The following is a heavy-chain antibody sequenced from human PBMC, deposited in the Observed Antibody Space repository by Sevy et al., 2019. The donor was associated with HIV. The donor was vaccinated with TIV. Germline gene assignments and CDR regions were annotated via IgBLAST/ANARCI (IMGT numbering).Heavy chain of an antibody. CDR2: IRHGGSDK. D-gene: IGHD5-12*01. Sequence: GGSLRLSCAGSGFNFSPYDIHWVRQAPGKGLEWVAFIRHGGSDKHYADSVKGRFTISRDDSTITLYLQMNSLRTEDTAVYYCATEVLYSGYYRYFDYWGQGTLVTVSS. CDR1: GFNFSPYD. CDR3: ATEVLYSGYYRYFDY. J-gene: IGHJ4*02. V-gene: IGHV3-30*02.